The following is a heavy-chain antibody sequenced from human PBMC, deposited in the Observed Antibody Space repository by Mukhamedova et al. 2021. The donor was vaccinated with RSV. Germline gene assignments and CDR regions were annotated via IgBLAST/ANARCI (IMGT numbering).Heavy chain of an antibody. Sequence: GTNYAQKFQGRVTMTRDTSISTAYMELSRLRSDDTAVYYCATVGDCSSTSCYSGFDYWGQGTLVTVS. V-gene: IGHV1-2*02. CDR2: GT. D-gene: IGHD2-2*02. J-gene: IGHJ4*02. CDR3: ATVGDCSSTSCYSGFDY.